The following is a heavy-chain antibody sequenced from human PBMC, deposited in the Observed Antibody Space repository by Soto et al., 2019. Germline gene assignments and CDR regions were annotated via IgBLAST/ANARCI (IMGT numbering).Heavy chain of an antibody. J-gene: IGHJ2*01. V-gene: IGHV3-23*01. D-gene: IGHD5-12*01. CDR2: ISGSGTNT. CDR3: AKDRSGQDWYFDL. Sequence: EVQLLESGGGLVQPGGSLRLSCAASGFTFSSYVMSWVRQAPGKGLEWVSAISGSGTNTYDADSVKGRFTISRDNSKNTLYLQMNSLRAEDTALCYCAKDRSGQDWYFDLWGRGTLVTVSS. CDR1: GFTFSSYV.